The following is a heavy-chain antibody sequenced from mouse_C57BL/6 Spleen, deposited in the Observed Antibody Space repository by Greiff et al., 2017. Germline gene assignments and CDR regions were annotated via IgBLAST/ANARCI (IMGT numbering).Heavy chain of an antibody. CDR2: IYPGSGST. Sequence: QVQLQQSGAELVKPGASVKMSCKASGYTFTSYWITWVKQRPGQGLEWIGDIYPGSGSTNYNEKFKSKATLTVDTSSSTAYMQLSSLTSEDSAVYYCARYPFYGSSYGYWGQGTTLTVSS. V-gene: IGHV1-55*01. J-gene: IGHJ2*01. CDR1: GYTFTSYW. CDR3: ARYPFYGSSYGY. D-gene: IGHD1-1*01.